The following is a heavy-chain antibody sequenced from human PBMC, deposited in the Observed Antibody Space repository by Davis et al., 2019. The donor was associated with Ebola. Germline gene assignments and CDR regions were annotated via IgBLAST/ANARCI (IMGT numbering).Heavy chain of an antibody. CDR2: IIPILGIA. V-gene: IGHV1-69*04. J-gene: IGHJ4*02. Sequence: SVKVSCKASGGTFSSYAISWVRQAPGQGLEWMGRIIPILGIANYAQKFQGRVTITADKSTSTAYMELSSLRAEDTAVYYCARHEGFWSGHFDHWGQGSRVTVSS. CDR1: GGTFSSYA. D-gene: IGHD3-3*01. CDR3: ARHEGFWSGHFDH.